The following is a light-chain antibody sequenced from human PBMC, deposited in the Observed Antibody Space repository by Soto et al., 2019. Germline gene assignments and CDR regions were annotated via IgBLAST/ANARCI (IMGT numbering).Light chain of an antibody. CDR2: NVY. J-gene: IGLJ1*01. V-gene: IGLV2-14*03. Sequence: QSLLTQPASISGSPGQSITISCTGTSSDVGAYNFVSWHQQHPGKAPKLMIYNVYDRPSGISYRFSGSKSGHTASLTISGLQGEDVADYYCSAYTVSRTYVFGTGTKVTVL. CDR3: SAYTVSRTYV. CDR1: SSDVGAYNF.